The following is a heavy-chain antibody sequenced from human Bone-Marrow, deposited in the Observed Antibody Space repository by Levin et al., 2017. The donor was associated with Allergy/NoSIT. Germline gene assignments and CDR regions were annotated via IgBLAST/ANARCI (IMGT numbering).Heavy chain of an antibody. Sequence: SQTLSLTCAVYGGSFSGYYWSWIRQPPGKGLEWIGEINHSGSTNYNPSLKSRVTISVDTSKNQFSLKLSSVTAADTAVYYCAREDPVVVPAAMAYNWFDPWGQGTLVTVSS. CDR2: INHSGST. J-gene: IGHJ5*02. CDR3: AREDPVVVPAAMAYNWFDP. V-gene: IGHV4-34*01. CDR1: GGSFSGYY. D-gene: IGHD2-2*01.